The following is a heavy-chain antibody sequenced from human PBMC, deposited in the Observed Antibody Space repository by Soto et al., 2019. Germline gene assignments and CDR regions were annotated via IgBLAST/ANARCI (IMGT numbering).Heavy chain of an antibody. D-gene: IGHD6-13*01. CDR3: LFGGSSWYPEYFQH. CDR2: ISGSGGST. Sequence: GGSLRLSCAGSGFTFSSYAMSWVRQAPGKGLEWVSAISGSGGSTYYADSVKGRFTISRDNSKNTLYLQMNSLRAEDTAVYYCLFGGSSWYPEYFQHWGQGTLVTVSS. V-gene: IGHV3-23*01. J-gene: IGHJ1*01. CDR1: GFTFSSYA.